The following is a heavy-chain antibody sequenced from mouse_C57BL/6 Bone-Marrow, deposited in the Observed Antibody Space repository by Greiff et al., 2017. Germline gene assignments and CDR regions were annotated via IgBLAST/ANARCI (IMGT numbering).Heavy chain of an antibody. CDR1: GYTFTSYW. CDR3: AIIYYYGSSFYWYFDV. CDR2: IHPSDSDT. J-gene: IGHJ1*03. Sequence: QVHVKQPGAELVKPGASVKVSCKASGYTFTSYWMHWVKQRPGQGLEWIGRIHPSDSDTNYNQKFKGKATLTVDKSSSTAYMQLSSLTSEDSAVYYCAIIYYYGSSFYWYFDVWGTGTTVTVSS. V-gene: IGHV1-74*01. D-gene: IGHD1-1*01.